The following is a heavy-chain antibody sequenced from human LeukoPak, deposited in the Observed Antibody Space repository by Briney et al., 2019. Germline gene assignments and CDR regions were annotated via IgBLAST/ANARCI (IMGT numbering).Heavy chain of an antibody. CDR2: ISHSGST. CDR3: ARSIPAASYYYYYMDV. V-gene: IGHV4-34*01. J-gene: IGHJ6*03. D-gene: IGHD2-2*01. Sequence: SETLSLTCAVYGGTFSGYYWSWIRQPPGKGLEWIGEISHSGSTNYNPSLKSRVTISVDTSKNQFSLKLSSVTAADTAVYYCARSIPAASYYYYYMDVWGKGTTVTVSS. CDR1: GGTFSGYY.